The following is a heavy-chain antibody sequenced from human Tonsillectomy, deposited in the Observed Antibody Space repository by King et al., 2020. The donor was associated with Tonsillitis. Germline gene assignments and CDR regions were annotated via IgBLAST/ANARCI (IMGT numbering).Heavy chain of an antibody. J-gene: IGHJ4*02. CDR3: AKTGASEQQLADLDY. CDR2: IFSGSSRT. Sequence: DVQLVESGGSLVQPGGSLRLSCAASGFTFSNFALSWVRQAPGKGLEWVSVIFSGSSRTFYADSVKGRFTISRDNSKNTLYLQMNSLRAEDTAIYYCAKTGASEQQLADLDYWGQGTLVTVSS. V-gene: IGHV3-23*03. D-gene: IGHD6-13*01. CDR1: GFTFSNFA.